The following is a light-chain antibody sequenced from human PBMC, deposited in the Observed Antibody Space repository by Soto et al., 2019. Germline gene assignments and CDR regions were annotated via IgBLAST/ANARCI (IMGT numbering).Light chain of an antibody. V-gene: IGKV3-15*01. CDR1: QSVNSN. CDR2: GAS. CDR3: QQYNNWPLT. Sequence: ETVMTQSPATLSVSPGERATLSCRASQSVNSNLAWYQQKPGQAPRLLIYGASTRATGIPGRFSGSGSGTEFTLTISSLQSEDIAVYCCQQYNNWPLTFGGGTKVEIK. J-gene: IGKJ4*01.